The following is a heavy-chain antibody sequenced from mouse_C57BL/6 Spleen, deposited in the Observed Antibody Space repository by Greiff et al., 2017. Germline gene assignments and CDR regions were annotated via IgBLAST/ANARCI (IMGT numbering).Heavy chain of an antibody. Sequence: QVQLKQPGAELVRPGSSVKLSCKASGYTFTSYWMHWVKQRPIQGLEWIGNIDPSDSETHYNQKFKDKATLTVDKSSSTAYMQLSSLTSEDSAVYYCARGGDPYAMDYWGQGTSVTVSS. J-gene: IGHJ4*01. CDR3: ARGGDPYAMDY. CDR2: IDPSDSET. CDR1: GYTFTSYW. D-gene: IGHD3-3*01. V-gene: IGHV1-52*01.